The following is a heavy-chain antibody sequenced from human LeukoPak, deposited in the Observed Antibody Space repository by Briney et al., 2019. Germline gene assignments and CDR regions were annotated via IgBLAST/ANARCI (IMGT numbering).Heavy chain of an antibody. CDR3: ARGRDWLRWFDP. CDR2: LNPNSGNT. V-gene: IGHV1-8*03. J-gene: IGHJ5*02. Sequence: GASVKVSCKASGYTFTSYDINWVRQATGQGLEWLGWLNPNSGNTGYAQKFQGRVTITRNNSISTAYMELSSLTSDDTAVYYCARGRDWLRWFDPWGQGTLVTVSS. CDR1: GYTFTSYD. D-gene: IGHD3/OR15-3a*01.